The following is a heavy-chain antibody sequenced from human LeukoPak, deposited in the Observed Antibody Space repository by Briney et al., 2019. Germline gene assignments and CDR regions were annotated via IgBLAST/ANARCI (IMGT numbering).Heavy chain of an antibody. J-gene: IGHJ4*02. CDR1: GFTFNSYS. D-gene: IGHD6-19*01. CDR2: ISSSSVTI. Sequence: GGSLRLSCVASGFTFNSYSMNWVRQAPGKGLEWVSYISSSSVTIYYAYSVKGRFTISRDNAKNSLYLQMNSLRDEDTAVYYCARHIAVAGTWAYDYWGQGTLVTVSS. V-gene: IGHV3-48*02. CDR3: ARHIAVAGTWAYDY.